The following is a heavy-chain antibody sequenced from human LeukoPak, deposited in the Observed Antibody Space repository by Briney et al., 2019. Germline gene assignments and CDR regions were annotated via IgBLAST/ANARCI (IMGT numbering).Heavy chain of an antibody. Sequence: GGSLRLSCAASGFTVSSNYMSWVRQAPGKGLEWVSVIYSGGSTYYADSVKGRFTISRDNSKNTLYLQMNSLRAEDTAVYYCAKDRQTGRVGWFDPWGQGTLVTVSS. D-gene: IGHD7-27*01. CDR2: IYSGGST. CDR1: GFTVSSNY. CDR3: AKDRQTGRVGWFDP. J-gene: IGHJ5*02. V-gene: IGHV3-53*05.